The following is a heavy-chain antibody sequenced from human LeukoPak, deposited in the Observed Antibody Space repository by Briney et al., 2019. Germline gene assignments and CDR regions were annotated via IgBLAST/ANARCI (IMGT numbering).Heavy chain of an antibody. J-gene: IGHJ3*02. CDR1: GFTFSNYA. V-gene: IGHV3-23*01. Sequence: GASLRLSCAASGFTFSNYAMSWVRQAPGKGLEWVSAILGSGVTTYYADSVKGRFTISRDNSKNTLYLQMNSLRAEDTAVYYCAKEWGAGSDAFDIWGQGTMVTVSS. CDR3: AKEWGAGSDAFDI. CDR2: ILGSGVTT. D-gene: IGHD1-26*01.